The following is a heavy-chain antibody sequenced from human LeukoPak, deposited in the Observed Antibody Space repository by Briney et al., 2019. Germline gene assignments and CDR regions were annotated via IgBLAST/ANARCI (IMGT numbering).Heavy chain of an antibody. D-gene: IGHD4-17*01. CDR2: IYYSGST. CDR3: ARLTSRKYDYGCED. V-gene: IGHV4-39*07. Sequence: TSETLSLTCAVYGGSFSSYYWGWIRQPPGKGLEWIGSIYYSGSTYYNPSLKSRVTISVDTSKNQFSLKLSSVTAADTAVYYCARLTSRKYDYGCEDWGQGTLVTVSS. CDR1: GGSFSSYY. J-gene: IGHJ4*02.